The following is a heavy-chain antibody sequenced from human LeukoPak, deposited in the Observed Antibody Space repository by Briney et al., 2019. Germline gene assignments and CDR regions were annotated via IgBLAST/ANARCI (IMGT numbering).Heavy chain of an antibody. CDR3: AIDSSLFDAFDI. J-gene: IGHJ3*02. Sequence: GGSLRLSCAASGFTFSSYGMYWVRQAPGKGLEWVSYISSSGSTIYYADSVKGRFTISRDNAKNSLYLQMNSLRAEDTAVYYCAIDSSLFDAFDIWGQGTMVTVSS. CDR2: ISSSGSTI. V-gene: IGHV3-48*04. D-gene: IGHD3-22*01. CDR1: GFTFSSYG.